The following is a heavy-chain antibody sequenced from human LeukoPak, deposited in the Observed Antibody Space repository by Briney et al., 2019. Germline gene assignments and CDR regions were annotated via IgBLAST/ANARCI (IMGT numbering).Heavy chain of an antibody. J-gene: IGHJ6*03. CDR1: GGSISSYY. CDR3: ARLENYYYYYYMDV. Sequence: SETLSLTCTVSGGSISSYYWSWIRQPPGKGLKWIGYIYYSGSTNYNPSLKSRVTISVDTSKNQFSLKLSSVTAADTAVYYCARLENYYYYYYMDVWGKGTTVTVSS. CDR2: IYYSGST. V-gene: IGHV4-59*08.